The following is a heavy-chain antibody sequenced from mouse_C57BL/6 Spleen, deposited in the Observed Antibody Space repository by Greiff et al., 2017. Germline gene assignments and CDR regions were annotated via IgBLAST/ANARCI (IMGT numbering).Heavy chain of an antibody. J-gene: IGHJ1*03. CDR2: IDPSDSYT. CDR1: GYTFTSYW. V-gene: IGHV1-69*01. Sequence: QVQLQQPGAELVMPGASVKLSCKASGYTFTSYWMHWVKQRPGQGLEWIGEIDPSDSYTNYNQKFKGKSTLTVDKSSSTAYMQLSSLTSEDSAVYYCARGGYYGSSYVWYFDVWGTGTTVTVSS. D-gene: IGHD1-1*01. CDR3: ARGGYYGSSYVWYFDV.